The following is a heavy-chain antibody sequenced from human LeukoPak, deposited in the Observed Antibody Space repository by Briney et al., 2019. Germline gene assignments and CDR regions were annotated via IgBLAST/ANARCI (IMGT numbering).Heavy chain of an antibody. V-gene: IGHV3-30*01. CDR1: GFTFSSYA. CDR2: ISYDGSNK. J-gene: IGHJ4*02. D-gene: IGHD6-6*01. Sequence: PGGSLRLSCAASGFTFSSYAMRWVRQAPGKGIEWVAVISYDGSNKYYADSVKGRFTISRDNSKNTLYLQMNSLRAEDTAVYYCASGIAARPGGDYWGQGTLVTVSS. CDR3: ASGIAARPGGDY.